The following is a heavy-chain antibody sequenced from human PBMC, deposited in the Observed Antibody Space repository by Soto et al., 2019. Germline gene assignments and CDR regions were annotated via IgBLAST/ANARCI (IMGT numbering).Heavy chain of an antibody. J-gene: IGHJ4*02. CDR1: GYTFTNYG. CDR3: ASAGPIYPTMIVVVSAFDY. D-gene: IGHD3-22*01. CDR2: INTYNGNT. Sequence: GASVKVSCKASGYTFTNYGISWVRQAPGQGLEWMGWINTYNGNTNHAQKLQGRVTMTTDTSTSTAHMELRSLRSEDTAVYYCASAGPIYPTMIVVVSAFDYWGQGTLVTVSS. V-gene: IGHV1-18*01.